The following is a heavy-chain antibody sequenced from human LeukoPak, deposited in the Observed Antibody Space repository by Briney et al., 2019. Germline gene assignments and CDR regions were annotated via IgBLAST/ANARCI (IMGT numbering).Heavy chain of an antibody. J-gene: IGHJ4*02. CDR2: ISWNGGDT. CDR1: GFIFSFYS. D-gene: IGHD2-15*01. CDR3: ARTSCSGGSCFDY. Sequence: GGSLRLSCAASGFIFSFYSMNWVRQAPGKGLEWVSGISWNGGDTGYADSVKGRFTISRDNAKNSLYLQMNSLRAEDTAVYYCARTSCSGGSCFDYWGQGTLVTVSS. V-gene: IGHV3-20*04.